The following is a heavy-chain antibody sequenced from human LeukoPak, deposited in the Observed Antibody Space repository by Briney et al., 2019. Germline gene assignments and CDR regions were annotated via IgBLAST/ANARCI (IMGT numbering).Heavy chain of an antibody. D-gene: IGHD3-3*01. CDR1: GGTFSGYA. CDR3: ARGLRFLEWLLDY. V-gene: IGHV1-69*13. Sequence: GASVKVSCKASGGTFSGYAISWVRQAPGQGLEWMGGIIPIFGTANYAQKFQGRVTITADESTSTAYMELSSLRSEDTAVYYCARGLRFLEWLLDYWGQGTLVTVSS. CDR2: IIPIFGTA. J-gene: IGHJ4*02.